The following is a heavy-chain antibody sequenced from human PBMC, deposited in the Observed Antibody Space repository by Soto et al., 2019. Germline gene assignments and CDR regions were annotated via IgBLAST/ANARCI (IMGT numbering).Heavy chain of an antibody. V-gene: IGHV4-31*03. Sequence: QVQLQESGPGLVKPSQTLSLTCTVSGGSISSGGYYWSWIRQHPGKGLEWIGYIYYSGSTYYNPSLKSRVTISVDTSKNQFSLKLSSVTAADTAVYCCARYRITMVRGVRGYFDYWGQGTLVTVSS. J-gene: IGHJ4*02. CDR1: GGSISSGGYY. D-gene: IGHD3-10*01. CDR2: IYYSGST. CDR3: ARYRITMVRGVRGYFDY.